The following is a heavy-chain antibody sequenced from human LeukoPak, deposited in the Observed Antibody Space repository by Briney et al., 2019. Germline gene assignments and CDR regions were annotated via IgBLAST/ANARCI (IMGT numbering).Heavy chain of an antibody. CDR2: IDPTDSYT. J-gene: IGHJ3*02. V-gene: IGHV5-10-1*01. CDR3: ARLLTGDDAFDI. Sequence: GESLKISCQGSGYTFINYWISWVRQMPGEGLEWVGRIDPTDSYTNYSPSFQGHVSISADKSISTAYLQWSSLKGSDTAMYYCARLLTGDDAFDIWGQGTMVTVSS. CDR1: GYTFINYW. D-gene: IGHD7-27*01.